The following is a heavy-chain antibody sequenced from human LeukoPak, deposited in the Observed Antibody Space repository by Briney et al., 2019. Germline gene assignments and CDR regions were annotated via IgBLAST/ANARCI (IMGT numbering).Heavy chain of an antibody. CDR3: ARGAEAETSPLDF. D-gene: IGHD6-13*01. CDR1: GYIFSDYY. CDR2: SNPKSGAA. Sequence: ASVKVSCNASGYIFSDYYMHWVRQAPGQGVEWLGWSNPKSGAADYAQQLSGRVTMTRATSINTDYMEMKRVTSDDTAVYYCARGAEAETSPLDFWGQGTLVIVS. V-gene: IGHV1-2*02. J-gene: IGHJ4*02.